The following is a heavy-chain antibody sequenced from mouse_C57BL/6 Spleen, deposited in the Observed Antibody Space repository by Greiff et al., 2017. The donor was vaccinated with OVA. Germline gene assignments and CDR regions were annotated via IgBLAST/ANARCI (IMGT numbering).Heavy chain of an antibody. V-gene: IGHV5-17*01. CDR1: GFTFSDYG. CDR3: ARDYYGSRDYYAMDY. Sequence: EVKLMESGGGLVKPGGSLKLSCAASGFTFSDYGMHWVRQAPEKGLEWVAYISSGSSTIYYADTVKGRFTISRDNAKNTLFLQMTSLMSEDTAMYYCARDYYGSRDYYAMDYWGQGTSVTVSS. J-gene: IGHJ4*01. CDR2: ISSGSSTI. D-gene: IGHD1-1*01.